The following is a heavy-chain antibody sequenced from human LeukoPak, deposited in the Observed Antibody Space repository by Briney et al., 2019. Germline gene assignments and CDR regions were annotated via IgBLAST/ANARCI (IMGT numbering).Heavy chain of an antibody. CDR3: AKVWGVVVAAPFDY. Sequence: PGGSLRLSCAASGFTFSSYAMSWVRQAPGKGLEWVSAISGSGGSTYYADTGRGRFTISRDNSKNTLYLQMNSLRAEDTAVYYCAKVWGVVVAAPFDYWGQGTLVTVSS. V-gene: IGHV3-23*01. CDR2: ISGSGGST. D-gene: IGHD2-15*01. CDR1: GFTFSSYA. J-gene: IGHJ4*02.